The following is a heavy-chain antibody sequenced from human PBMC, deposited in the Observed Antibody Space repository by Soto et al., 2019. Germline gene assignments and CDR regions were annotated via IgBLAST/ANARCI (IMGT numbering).Heavy chain of an antibody. Sequence: QVQLQESGPGLVKPSETLSLTCTVSGGSVIRDFFYWSWIRQPPGKGLEWIGYFYHTGSTNYNPSLESRVTISADTSKNQFSLKLTSVTAADTAVYYCARWGVAMDVWGQGTTVTVSS. CDR1: GGSVIRDFFY. CDR2: FYHTGST. J-gene: IGHJ6*02. D-gene: IGHD3-16*01. CDR3: ARWGVAMDV. V-gene: IGHV4-61*01.